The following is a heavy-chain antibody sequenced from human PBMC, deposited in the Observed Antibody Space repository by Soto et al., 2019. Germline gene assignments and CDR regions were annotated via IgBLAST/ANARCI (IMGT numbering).Heavy chain of an antibody. CDR2: IYVTGAA. D-gene: IGHD2-21*01. CDR1: GAALNSGKYY. Sequence: PSETLSLTCSVSGAALNSGKYYWSWIRQVPGKGLEWIGHIYVTGAADYNPSLRDRITISQDTSERQFSLNLRLVTAADTAVYYCARLRIATNNYKWFDPWGQGTLVTVS. V-gene: IGHV4-31*03. J-gene: IGHJ5*02. CDR3: ARLRIATNNYKWFDP.